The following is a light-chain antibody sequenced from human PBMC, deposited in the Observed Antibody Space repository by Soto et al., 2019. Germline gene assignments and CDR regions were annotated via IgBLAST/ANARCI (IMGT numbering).Light chain of an antibody. CDR1: QSVSNN. J-gene: IGKJ1*01. CDR3: QQYHDWPPWT. V-gene: IGKV3-15*01. Sequence: EIVMTQSPATLSVSPGERATLSCRASQSVSNNLAWYQQKSGQAPRLLISGASTRATGIPARFSGSGSGTEFTLTISSRQSEDFAVYYCQQYHDWPPWTFGQGTTVEIK. CDR2: GAS.